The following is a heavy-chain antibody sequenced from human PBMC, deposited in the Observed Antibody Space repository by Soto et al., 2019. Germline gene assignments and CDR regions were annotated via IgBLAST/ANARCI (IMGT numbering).Heavy chain of an antibody. CDR1: GGSISSGDYY. CDR3: ARWPQLKPRFDY. D-gene: IGHD1-1*01. CDR2: IYYSGST. Sequence: SETLSPTCTVSGGSISSGDYYWSWIRQHPGKGLEWIGYIYYSGSTYYNPSLKSRVTISVDTSKNQFSLKLSSVTAADTAVYYCARWPQLKPRFDYWGQGTLVTVSS. V-gene: IGHV4-31*03. J-gene: IGHJ4*02.